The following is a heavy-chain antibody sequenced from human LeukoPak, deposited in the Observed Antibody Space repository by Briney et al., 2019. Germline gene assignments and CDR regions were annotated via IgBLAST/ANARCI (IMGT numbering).Heavy chain of an antibody. V-gene: IGHV3-23*01. D-gene: IGHD3-3*01. CDR1: GFTFSSYA. J-gene: IGHJ4*03. CDR2: ISGSGGST. CDR3: AKDGSDYDFWSGYYPINYFDY. Sequence: GGSLRLSCAASGFTFSSYAMSWVRQAPGKGLEWVSAISGSGGSTYYADSVKGRFTISRDNSKNTLYLQMNSLRAEDTAVYYCAKDGSDYDFWSGYYPINYFDYWGQGTMVTVSS.